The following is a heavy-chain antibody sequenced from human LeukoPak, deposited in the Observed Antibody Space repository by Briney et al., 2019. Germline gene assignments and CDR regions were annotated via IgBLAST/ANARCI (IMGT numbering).Heavy chain of an antibody. J-gene: IGHJ2*01. V-gene: IGHV4-59*08. CDR1: GGSISSYY. CDR2: TYYSGST. Sequence: SETLSLTCTVSGGSISSYYWSWIRQPPEKGLEWIGYTYYSGSTNYNPSLKSRVTISVDTSKNQFSLKLSSVTAADTAVYYCASGWQWYFDLWGRGTLVTVSS. CDR3: ASGWQWYFDL. D-gene: IGHD2-15*01.